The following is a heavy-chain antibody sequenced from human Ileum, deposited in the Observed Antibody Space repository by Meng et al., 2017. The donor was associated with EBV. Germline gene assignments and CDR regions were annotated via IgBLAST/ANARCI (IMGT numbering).Heavy chain of an antibody. V-gene: IGHV4-4*02. CDR1: GDSINTDKW. CDR3: ARASWERHLEE. Sequence: QVQLQESGPRVVNPSGTLALTCGVSGDSINTDKWWSWVRQSPGKGLEWIGEISHRAITYFNPSLESRVTISIDTSKSQFSLRLRSVTAADTAVYFCARASWERHLEEWGQGTLCTVSS. CDR2: ISHRAIT. D-gene: IGHD1-26*01. J-gene: IGHJ4*02.